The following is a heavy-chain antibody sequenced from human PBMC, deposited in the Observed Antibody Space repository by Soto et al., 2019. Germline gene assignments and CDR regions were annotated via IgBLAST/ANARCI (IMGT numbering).Heavy chain of an antibody. D-gene: IGHD6-6*01. J-gene: IGHJ4*02. CDR1: GYTLTELS. CDR2: FDPEDGET. CDR3: ATVSIAARPADY. Sequence: GASVKVSCKVSGYTLTELSMHWVRQAPGKGLEWMGGFDPEDGETIYAQKFQGRVTMTEDTSTDTAYMELSSLRSEDTAVYYCATVSIAARPADYRGQGTLVTVSS. V-gene: IGHV1-24*01.